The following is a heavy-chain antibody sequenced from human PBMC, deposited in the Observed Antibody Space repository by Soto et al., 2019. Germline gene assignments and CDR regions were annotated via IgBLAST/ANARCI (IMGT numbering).Heavy chain of an antibody. V-gene: IGHV3-11*01. CDR2: ISSSGSTI. CDR1: GFTFSDYY. Sequence: GGSLRLSCAASGFTFSDYYTSWIRQAPGKGLEWVSYISSSGSTIYYADSVKGRFTISRDDSKNTAYLQMNSLKTEDTAVYYCTRSLGGLSALDPWGQGTLVTVSS. CDR3: TRSLGGLSALDP. J-gene: IGHJ5*02.